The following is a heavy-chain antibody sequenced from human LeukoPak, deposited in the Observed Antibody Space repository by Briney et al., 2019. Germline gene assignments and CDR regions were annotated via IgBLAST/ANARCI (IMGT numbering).Heavy chain of an antibody. V-gene: IGHV3-30-3*01. CDR3: ARDFFPIVDSTWYEIGY. CDR2: ISYDGYDK. CDR1: GFTVSSNY. J-gene: IGHJ4*02. Sequence: GGSLRLSCAASGFTVSSNYMSWVRQAPGKGLEWVTLISYDGYDKSYADSVRGRFTTSRDNSRNTLYLQMDSLRSEDTAVYYCARDFFPIVDSTWYEIGYWGQGTLVTVSS. D-gene: IGHD2-21*01.